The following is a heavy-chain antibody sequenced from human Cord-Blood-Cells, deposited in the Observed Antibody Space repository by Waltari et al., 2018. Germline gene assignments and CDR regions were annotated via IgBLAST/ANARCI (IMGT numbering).Heavy chain of an antibody. V-gene: IGHV4-39*01. CDR1: GGSISSSSYS. D-gene: IGHD6-13*01. CDR2: IYYSGST. J-gene: IGHJ4*02. CDR3: ARYSSSWY. Sequence: QLQLQESGPGLVKPSETLSLTCTVSGGSISSSSYSWGWIRQPPGKGLGWIGSIYYSGSTYYNPSLKSRVTISVDTSKNQFSLKLSSVTAADTAVYYCARYSSSWYWGQGTLVTVSS.